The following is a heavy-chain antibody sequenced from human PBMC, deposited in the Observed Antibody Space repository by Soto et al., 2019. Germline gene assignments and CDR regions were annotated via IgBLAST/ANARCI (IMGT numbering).Heavy chain of an antibody. CDR2: ISYDGTYK. V-gene: IGHV3-30*14. CDR1: GFTFNNFA. J-gene: IGHJ6*02. D-gene: IGHD5-12*01. CDR3: ANEVDVAFSSLQYGMDV. Sequence: GGSLRLSCAASGFTFNNFAMHWVRQAPGKGLEWVAFISYDGTYKYYADSVRGRLTVYRDNSKSTLFLQMNSLKFEDTAVYVCANEVDVAFSSLQYGMDVWGRGTTVTVSS.